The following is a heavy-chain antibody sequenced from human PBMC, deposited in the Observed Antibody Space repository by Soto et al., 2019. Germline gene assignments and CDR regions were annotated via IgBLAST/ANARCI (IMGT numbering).Heavy chain of an antibody. J-gene: IGHJ4*02. CDR3: AIDQITGFFDY. V-gene: IGHV4-34*01. CDR2: INHSGST. CDR1: GGSFSGYY. D-gene: IGHD2-8*02. Sequence: SETLSLTCAVYGGSFSGYYWTWIRQPPGTGLEWIGEINHSGSTNYNPSLKSRVTISVDTSKNQFSLKLTSVTAADTAVYYCAIDQITGFFDYWGQGTLVTVSS.